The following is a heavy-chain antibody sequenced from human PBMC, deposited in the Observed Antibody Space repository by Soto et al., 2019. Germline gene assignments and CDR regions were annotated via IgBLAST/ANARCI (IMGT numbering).Heavy chain of an antibody. CDR1: GFIFSNYP. V-gene: IGHV3-23*01. D-gene: IGHD2-15*01. J-gene: IGHJ4*02. CDR3: AKVSLYCSGRNCFTFDY. Sequence: DVQLLESGGGLVQPGGSLRLSCAASGFIFSNYPMNWVRQAPGKGLDWVSTISNSADTYYPDSVNGRFTVSRDNSKNTLYLQMNSLRAEDTAVYYCAKVSLYCSGRNCFTFDYWGQGALVTVSS. CDR2: ISNSADT.